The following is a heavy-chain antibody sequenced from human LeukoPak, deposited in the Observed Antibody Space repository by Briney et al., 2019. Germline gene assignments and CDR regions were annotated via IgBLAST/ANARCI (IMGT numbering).Heavy chain of an antibody. J-gene: IGHJ6*02. V-gene: IGHV1-18*01. CDR3: ARDHDGTGYYGMDV. CDR2: ISAYNDNT. CDR1: GYTFTSYA. D-gene: IGHD1-26*01. Sequence: VKFSCNASGYTFTSYAIGWARQAPGQGLGWMGWISAYNDNTNYAQKLQGRVTMTTDTSTSTAYMELRSLRSDDTAVYYCARDHDGTGYYGMDVWGQGTTVTVSS.